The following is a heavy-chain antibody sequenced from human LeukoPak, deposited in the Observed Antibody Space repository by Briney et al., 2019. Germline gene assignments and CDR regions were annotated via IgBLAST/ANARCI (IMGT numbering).Heavy chain of an antibody. J-gene: IGHJ3*01. Sequence: SQTLSLTCDISGDTVSSNSAAWDWIRQSPSRGLEWLGRTYYRSKWYYDYAVSVKSRITISPDTSKNQFSLQLNSVTADDTAVYYCARGFALDFWGQGTMVTVSS. CDR3: ARGFALDF. CDR2: TYYRSKWYY. V-gene: IGHV6-1*01. CDR1: GDTVSSNSAA.